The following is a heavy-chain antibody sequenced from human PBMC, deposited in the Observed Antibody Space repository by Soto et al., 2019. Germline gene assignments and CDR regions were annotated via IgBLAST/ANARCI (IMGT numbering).Heavy chain of an antibody. CDR1: GFTFSSYG. CDR2: ISYDGSNK. D-gene: IGHD2-15*01. CDR3: AKATRILWFFDP. V-gene: IGHV3-30*18. J-gene: IGHJ5*02. Sequence: VGSLRLSCAASGFTFSSYGMHWVRQAPGKGLEWVAVISYDGSNKYYADSVKGRFTISRDNSKNTLYLQMNSLRAEDTAVYYCAKATRILWFFDPWGQGTLVTVSS.